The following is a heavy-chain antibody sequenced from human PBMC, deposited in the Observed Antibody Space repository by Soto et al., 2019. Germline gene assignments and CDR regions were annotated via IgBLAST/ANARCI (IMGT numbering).Heavy chain of an antibody. CDR2: ISGSGGST. CDR1: GFTFSSYS. J-gene: IGHJ4*02. CDR3: AKAVVPYSSSWYPYFDY. D-gene: IGHD6-13*01. Sequence: GGSLRLSCAASGFTFSSYSMNWVRQAPGKGLEWVSAISGSGGSTYYADSVKGRFTISRDNSKNTLYLQMNSLRAEDTAVYYCAKAVVPYSSSWYPYFDYWGQGTLVTVSS. V-gene: IGHV3-23*01.